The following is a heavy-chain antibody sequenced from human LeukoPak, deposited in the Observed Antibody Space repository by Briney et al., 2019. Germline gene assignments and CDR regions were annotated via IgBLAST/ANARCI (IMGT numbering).Heavy chain of an antibody. CDR2: IYTSGST. D-gene: IGHD6-13*01. CDR3: ARARVRRDSSSWYDES. Sequence: SETLSLTCTVSGGSISSYYWSWIRKPAGKGLEWIGRIYTSGSTNYNPSLKSRVTMSVDTSKNQFSLKLSSVTAADTAVYYCARARVRRDSSSWYDESWGQGTLVTVSS. CDR1: GGSISSYY. V-gene: IGHV4-4*07. J-gene: IGHJ5*02.